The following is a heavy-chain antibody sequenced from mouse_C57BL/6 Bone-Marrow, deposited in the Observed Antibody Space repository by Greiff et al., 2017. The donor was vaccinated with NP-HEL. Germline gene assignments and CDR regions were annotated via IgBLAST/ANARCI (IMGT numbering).Heavy chain of an antibody. Sequence: VQLQQPGAELVKPGASVKLSCKASGYTFTSYWMHWVKQRPGQGLEWIGRIDPEDGETKYAPKFQGKATITADTSSNTAYLQLSSLTSEDTAVYYCASGWDDYWGQGTTLTVSS. V-gene: IGHV14-2*01. CDR3: ASGWDDY. J-gene: IGHJ2*01. D-gene: IGHD4-1*01. CDR1: GYTFTSYW. CDR2: IDPEDGET.